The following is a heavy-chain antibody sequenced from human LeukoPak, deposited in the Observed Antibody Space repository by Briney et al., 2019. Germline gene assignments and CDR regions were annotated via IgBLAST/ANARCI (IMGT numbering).Heavy chain of an antibody. D-gene: IGHD1-26*01. CDR2: TYITGST. CDR1: GGSISSGAYY. Sequence: PSETLSLTCTVSGGSISSGAYYWSWIRQPAGKGLEWIGRTYITGSTNYNPSLKSRVTISVDTSSNQFSLRLSSVTAADTAVYYCARVGFTVGRNFGYWGQGTLVTVSS. J-gene: IGHJ4*02. CDR3: ARVGFTVGRNFGY. V-gene: IGHV4-61*02.